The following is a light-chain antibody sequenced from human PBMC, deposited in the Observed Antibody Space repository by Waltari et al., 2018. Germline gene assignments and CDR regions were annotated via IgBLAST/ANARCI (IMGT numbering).Light chain of an antibody. CDR3: QVWDTTSDRVV. J-gene: IGLJ2*01. V-gene: IGLV3-21*02. CDR1: NVGSKS. CDR2: DDR. Sequence: SYVLTQPPSASVATGETARITCGGDNVGSKSVHWYQQKPGQAPLLVVYDDRARPSGIPDRFSAFNSGNTATLTITRVENGDEADYYCQVWDTTSDRVVFGGGTKLTVL.